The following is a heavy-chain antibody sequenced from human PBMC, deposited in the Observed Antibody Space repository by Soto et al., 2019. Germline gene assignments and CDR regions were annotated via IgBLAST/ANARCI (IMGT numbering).Heavy chain of an antibody. CDR3: ARRPDYGDYIDY. V-gene: IGHV4-39*01. CDR1: GGSISSSSYY. Sequence: QLQLQESGPGLVKPSETLSLTCTVSGGSISSSSYYWGWIRQPPGKGLEWIGSIYYSGSTYYNPSLQSRVTISVDTSKNQFSLKLSSVTAADTAVYYCARRPDYGDYIDYWGQGTLVTVSS. D-gene: IGHD4-17*01. J-gene: IGHJ4*02. CDR2: IYYSGST.